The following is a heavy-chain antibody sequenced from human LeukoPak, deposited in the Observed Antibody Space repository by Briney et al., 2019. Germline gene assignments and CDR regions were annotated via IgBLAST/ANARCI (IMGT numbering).Heavy chain of an antibody. J-gene: IGHJ4*02. CDR1: GGSISSYY. D-gene: IGHD1-26*01. V-gene: IGHV4-34*01. Sequence: PSETLSLTCTVSGGSISSYYWSWIRQPPGKGLEWIGEINHSGSTNYNPSLKSRVTISVDTSKNQFSLKLSSVTAADTAVYYCAREVQVSGSFDYWGQGTLVTVSS. CDR2: INHSGST. CDR3: AREVQVSGSFDY.